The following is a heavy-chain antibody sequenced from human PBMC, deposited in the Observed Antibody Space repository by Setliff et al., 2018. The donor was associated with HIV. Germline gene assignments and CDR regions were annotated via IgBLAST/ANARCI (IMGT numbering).Heavy chain of an antibody. V-gene: IGHV4-61*09. CDR1: GGSIRSGSYY. CDR3: ARAPPGIQNDAFDV. CDR2: IYTNGYT. J-gene: IGHJ3*01. Sequence: TLSLTCTVSGGSIRSGSYYWTWIRQPAGKGPEWIGHIYTNGYTNYNPSLKSRVTISVDTSRDQFSLQLTSVTAADTAVYYCARAPPGIQNDAFDVWGQGTVVTVSS.